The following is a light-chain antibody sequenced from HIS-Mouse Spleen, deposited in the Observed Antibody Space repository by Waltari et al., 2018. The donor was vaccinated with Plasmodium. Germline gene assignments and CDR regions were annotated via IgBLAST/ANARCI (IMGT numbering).Light chain of an antibody. Sequence: EIVMTQSPATLSVSPGERATLSCRASQSVSSNLAWYQQKPGQAPRLLIYGASTRATCMPARVSGSGSGTEFTITISCMQYEDFAVYYCQQYNNWPRGTFGQGTKVEIK. CDR1: QSVSSN. CDR3: QQYNNWPRGT. V-gene: IGKV3-15*01. CDR2: GAS. J-gene: IGKJ1*01.